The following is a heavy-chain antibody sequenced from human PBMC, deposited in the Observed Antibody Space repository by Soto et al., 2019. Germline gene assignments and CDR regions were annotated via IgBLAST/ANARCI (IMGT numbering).Heavy chain of an antibody. Sequence: GESLKISCAASGFTFSSYSMNWVRQAPGKGLEWVSSISSSSSYIYYADSVKGRFTISRDNAKNSLYLQMNSLRAEDTAVYYCARGSSSLLVNWGQGTLVTVSS. CDR3: ARGSSSLLVN. CDR2: ISSSSSYI. J-gene: IGHJ4*02. CDR1: GFTFSSYS. D-gene: IGHD6-6*01. V-gene: IGHV3-21*01.